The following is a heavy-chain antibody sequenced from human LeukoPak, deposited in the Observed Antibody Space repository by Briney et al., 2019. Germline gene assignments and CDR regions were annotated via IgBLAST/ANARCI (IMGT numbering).Heavy chain of an antibody. CDR2: MNPNSGNT. CDR3: ARGVSSSWYWHDMDY. CDR1: GYTFTSYD. V-gene: IGHV1-8*01. J-gene: IGHJ4*02. D-gene: IGHD6-13*01. Sequence: ASVKVSCKASGYTFTSYDINWVRQATGQGLEWMGWMNPNSGNTGYARKFQGRVTMTRNTSISTAYMELSSLRSEDTAVYYCARGVSSSWYWHDMDYWGQGTLVTVSS.